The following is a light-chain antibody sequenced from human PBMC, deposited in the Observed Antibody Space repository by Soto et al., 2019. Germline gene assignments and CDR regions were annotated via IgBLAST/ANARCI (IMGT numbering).Light chain of an antibody. J-gene: IGLJ1*01. CDR2: GNS. CDR1: SSNIGAGYD. Sequence: QSVLTQPPSVSGAPGQRVTISCTGSSSNIGAGYDVHWYQQLPGTAPKLLIYGNSNRPSGVPDRFSGSNSGTSASLAITGLQAVDAADYYCQSYDSSLSALYVFGTGTKLTVL. CDR3: QSYDSSLSALYV. V-gene: IGLV1-40*01.